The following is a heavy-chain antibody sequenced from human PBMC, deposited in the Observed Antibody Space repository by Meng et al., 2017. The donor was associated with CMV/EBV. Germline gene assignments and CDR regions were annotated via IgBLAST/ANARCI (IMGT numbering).Heavy chain of an antibody. V-gene: IGHV3-30-3*01. CDR1: GFTFSSYA. D-gene: IGHD6-13*01. CDR3: ARTPMSSSWYGEFDY. J-gene: IGHJ4*02. Sequence: LSLTCAASGFTFSSYAMHWVRQAPGKGLEWVAVISYDGSNKYYADSVKGRFTISRDNSKNTLYLQMNSLRAEDTAVYYCARTPMSSSWYGEFDYWGQGTLVTVSS. CDR2: ISYDGSNK.